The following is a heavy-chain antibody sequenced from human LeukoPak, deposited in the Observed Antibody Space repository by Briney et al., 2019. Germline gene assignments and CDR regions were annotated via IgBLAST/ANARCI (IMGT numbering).Heavy chain of an antibody. V-gene: IGHV1-2*02. D-gene: IGHD2-2*02. CDR3: AREHCSSTSCYTAWFDP. CDR1: GYTFTGYY. CDR2: INPNSGGT. Sequence: GASVKVSCKASGYTFTGYYMHWVRQAPGQGLEWMGWINPNSGGTNYAQKFQGRVTMTRDTSISTAYMELSRLRSDDTAVYYCAREHCSSTSCYTAWFDPWGRGTLVTVSS. J-gene: IGHJ5*02.